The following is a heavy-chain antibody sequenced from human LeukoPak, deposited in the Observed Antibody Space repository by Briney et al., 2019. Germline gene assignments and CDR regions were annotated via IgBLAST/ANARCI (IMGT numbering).Heavy chain of an antibody. CDR2: VYPGDSDT. V-gene: IGHV5-51*01. CDR3: ALRVGRDGYKG. CDR1: GYRFRNYW. Sequence: GESLKISCKGSGYRFRNYWIGWVRQMPGKGLEWMGIVYPGDSDTRYSPSFQGQVTISADKSISTAYLQWTSLEASDTAMYYCALRVGRDGYKGWGQGTMVTVSS. D-gene: IGHD5-24*01. J-gene: IGHJ3*01.